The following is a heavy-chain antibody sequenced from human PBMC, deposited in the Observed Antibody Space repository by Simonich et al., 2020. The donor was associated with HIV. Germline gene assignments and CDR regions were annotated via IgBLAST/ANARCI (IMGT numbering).Heavy chain of an antibody. V-gene: IGHV3-30*07. Sequence: QVQLVESGGGVVQPGRSLRLSCAASGFTFSSYAMHWVRQAPGKGIEWVAVISYDGSNKYYADSVKGRFTISRDNSKNTLYLQMKSLRAEDTAVYYCASGGSISSVWADDYWGQGTLVTVSS. CDR1: GFTFSSYA. D-gene: IGHD3-16*01. CDR3: ASGGSISSVWADDY. CDR2: ISYDGSNK. J-gene: IGHJ4*02.